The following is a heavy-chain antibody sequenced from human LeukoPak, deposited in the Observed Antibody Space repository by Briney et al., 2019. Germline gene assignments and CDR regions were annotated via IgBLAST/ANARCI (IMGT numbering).Heavy chain of an antibody. CDR3: AKERLTTTAFDT. J-gene: IGHJ3*02. D-gene: IGHD4-11*01. V-gene: IGHV3-23*01. Sequence: GGSLRLSCAASGFTFSTNSMSWVRQAPGKGLEWVSILGGSGATTYYPDSVKGRFTISRDNSKNMLYLQMNSLRAEDTAVYYCAKERLTTTAFDTWGQGTMVTVSS. CDR1: GFTFSTNS. CDR2: LGGSGATT.